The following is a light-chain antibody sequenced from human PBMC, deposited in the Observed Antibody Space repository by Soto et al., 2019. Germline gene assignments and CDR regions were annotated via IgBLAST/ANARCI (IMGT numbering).Light chain of an antibody. V-gene: IGLV1-44*01. CDR1: SSNIGSNT. CDR2: SNN. J-gene: IGLJ3*02. CDR3: AAWDDSLNGWV. Sequence: QAVVTQPPSASRTPGQRVTISCSGSSSNIGSNTVNWYQQLPGTAPKLLIYSNNQRPSGVPDRFSGSKSGTSASLAISGLLSEDEAHYYCAAWDDSLNGWVFGGGTKLTVL.